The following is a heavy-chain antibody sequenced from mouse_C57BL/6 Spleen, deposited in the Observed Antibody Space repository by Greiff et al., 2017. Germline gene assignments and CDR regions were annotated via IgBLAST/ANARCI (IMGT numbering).Heavy chain of an antibody. CDR1: GYASSSSW. J-gene: IGHJ1*03. D-gene: IGHD2-3*01. Sequence: QVQLQQSGPELVKPGASVKISCKASGYASSSSWMNWVKQRPGKGLEWIGRIYPGDGDTNYNGKFKGKATLTADKSSSTAYMQLSSLTSEDSAVYFCTIYDGRYFDVWGTGTTVTVSS. CDR3: TIYDGRYFDV. V-gene: IGHV1-82*01. CDR2: IYPGDGDT.